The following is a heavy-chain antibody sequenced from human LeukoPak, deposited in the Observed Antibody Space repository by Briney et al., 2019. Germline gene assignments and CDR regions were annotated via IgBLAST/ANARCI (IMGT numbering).Heavy chain of an antibody. V-gene: IGHV3-74*01. CDR1: GFTFSSYW. J-gene: IGHJ4*02. CDR2: TNADGTST. CDR3: ARDSHGGFDY. Sequence: PGGSLRLSCAASGFTFSSYWMHWVRQAPGKGLVWVSRTNADGTSTIYADSVKGRFTISRDNAKNTLYLQMNSLRAEDTAVYYCARDSHGGFDYWGQGALVTVSS. D-gene: IGHD3-10*01.